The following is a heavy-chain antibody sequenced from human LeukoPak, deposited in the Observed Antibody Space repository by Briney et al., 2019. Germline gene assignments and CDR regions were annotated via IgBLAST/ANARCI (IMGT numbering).Heavy chain of an antibody. J-gene: IGHJ6*02. D-gene: IGHD6-13*01. CDR1: GFSFAHYW. V-gene: IGHV5-51*01. Sequence: GESLKISCKGSGFSFAHYWIGWVRQMPGRGPEWMGIIYPGDSDTRYSPSFQGQVTISADKSISTAYLQWSTLKASDTAIYYCARRVATSVPPYYIYGMDVWGQGTTVTVSS. CDR2: IYPGDSDT. CDR3: ARRVATSVPPYYIYGMDV.